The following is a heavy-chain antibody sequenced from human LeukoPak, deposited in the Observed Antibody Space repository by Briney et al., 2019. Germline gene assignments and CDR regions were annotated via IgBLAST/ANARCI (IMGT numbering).Heavy chain of an antibody. D-gene: IGHD6-13*01. CDR2: IYSGGTT. Sequence: GGSLRLSCAASGFTVSSNYMSWVRQAPGKGLEWVSVIYSGGTTYYADSVKGRFTISRDNSKNTLYLQMNSLRAEDTAVYYCAKDRGSSHSRYYFDYWGQGTLVTVSS. V-gene: IGHV3-53*05. J-gene: IGHJ4*02. CDR3: AKDRGSSHSRYYFDY. CDR1: GFTVSSNY.